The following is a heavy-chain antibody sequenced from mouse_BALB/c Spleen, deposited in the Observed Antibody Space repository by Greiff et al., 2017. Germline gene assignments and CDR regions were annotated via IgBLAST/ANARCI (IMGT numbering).Heavy chain of an antibody. Sequence: VQVVESGPGLVAPSQSLSITCTVSGFSLTSYGVHWVRQPPGKGLEWLGVIWAGGSTNYNSALMSRLSISKDNSKSQVFLKMNSLQTDDTAMYYCARGPSMVFAYWGQGTLVTVSA. CDR3: ARGPSMVFAY. CDR2: IWAGGST. V-gene: IGHV2-9*02. J-gene: IGHJ3*01. CDR1: GFSLTSYG. D-gene: IGHD2-10*02.